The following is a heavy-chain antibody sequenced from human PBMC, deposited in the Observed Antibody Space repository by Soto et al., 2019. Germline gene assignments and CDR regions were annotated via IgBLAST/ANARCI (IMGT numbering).Heavy chain of an antibody. Sequence: SETLSLTCTVSGGSISSGNYYWSWIRQPPGKGLEWIGFISYSGTTHYSASLRSRVSISVDTSKNQFSLDLSSVTDADTAVYYCATMGTPVTGLYYFDYWGQGPLVTVS. CDR3: ATMGTPVTGLYYFDY. D-gene: IGHD4-17*01. CDR2: ISYSGTT. V-gene: IGHV4-30-4*01. J-gene: IGHJ4*02. CDR1: GGSISSGNYY.